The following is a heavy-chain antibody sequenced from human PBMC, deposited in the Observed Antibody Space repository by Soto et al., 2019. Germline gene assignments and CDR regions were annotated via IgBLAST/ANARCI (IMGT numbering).Heavy chain of an antibody. CDR1: GGTFSSYA. CDR2: IIPIFGTA. V-gene: IGHV1-69*12. J-gene: IGHJ4*02. Sequence: QVQLVQSGAEVKKPGSSVKVSCKASGGTFSSYAISWVRQAPGQGLEWMGGIIPIFGTANYAQKFQGRVTITADESTSTAYMELSSLRSEDTAVYYCARVKKKDYDFWSGHHDYWGQGTLVTVSS. CDR3: ARVKKKDYDFWSGHHDY. D-gene: IGHD3-3*01.